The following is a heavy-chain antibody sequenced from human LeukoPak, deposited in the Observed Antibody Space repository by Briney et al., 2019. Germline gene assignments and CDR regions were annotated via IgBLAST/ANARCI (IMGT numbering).Heavy chain of an antibody. CDR1: GDSVSSNGVA. V-gene: IGHV6-1*01. CDR3: TRGRNSAFDY. CDR2: TYYGSKWSN. J-gene: IGHJ4*02. Sequence: PSQTLPLTCVISGDSVSSNGVAWNWVRQSPSRGLEWLGRTYYGSKWSNDYALSVKSRITINPDTSKNQFSLQLNSVTPEDTAVYYCTRGRNSAFDYWGQGTLVTVSS. D-gene: IGHD1-14*01.